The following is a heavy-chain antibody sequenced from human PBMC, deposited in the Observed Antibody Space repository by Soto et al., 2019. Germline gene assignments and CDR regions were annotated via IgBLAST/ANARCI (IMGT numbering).Heavy chain of an antibody. CDR2: SHYSGSA. CDR1: GGSISSSTYH. CDR3: ARTANWLDP. V-gene: IGHV4-39*01. J-gene: IGHJ5*02. Sequence: QLQLQESGPGLVKASETLSLTCTVSGGSISSSTYHWGWIRQPPGKGLEWIGNSHYSGSAYYNPSLKSRVTISVDTSKNQVSLKVSSVTAADTGVYYCARTANWLDPWGQGTLVTVSS.